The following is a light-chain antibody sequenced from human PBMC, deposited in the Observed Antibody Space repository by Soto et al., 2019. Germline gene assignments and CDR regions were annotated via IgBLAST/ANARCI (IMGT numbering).Light chain of an antibody. CDR3: QKCDYLPI. V-gene: IGKV1-33*01. CDR1: HDITSY. J-gene: IGKJ3*01. Sequence: DIQMTQSPSSLSASVGDRVTITCQASHDITSYLNWDQHKPGKAPKLLIDDASILEAGVPSRFSGSGSGTDFTFTISSLPPDDVPTYYCQKCDYLPIFGPGTTVDLK. CDR2: DAS.